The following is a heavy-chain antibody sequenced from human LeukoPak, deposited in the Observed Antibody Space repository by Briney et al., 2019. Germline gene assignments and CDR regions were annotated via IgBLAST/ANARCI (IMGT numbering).Heavy chain of an antibody. J-gene: IGHJ4*02. Sequence: PSETLSLTCTVSGGSISSYYWSWIRQPPGKGLGWMGNIYYSGSTHYHPSLNSRVTISVDTSKNQFSLKLSSVTAADTAVYYCARYARAGYYYDSSGYYLDYWGQGTLVTVSS. CDR2: IYYSGST. V-gene: IGHV4-59*01. CDR3: ARYARAGYYYDSSGYYLDY. CDR1: GGSISSYY. D-gene: IGHD3-22*01.